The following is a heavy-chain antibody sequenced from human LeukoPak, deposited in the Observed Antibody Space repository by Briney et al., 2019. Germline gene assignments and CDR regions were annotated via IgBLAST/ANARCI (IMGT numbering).Heavy chain of an antibody. D-gene: IGHD3-3*01. Sequence: GGSLRLSCAASGFIFTNYSMSWVRQAPGKGLEWVASIKHDGSEKYCVDSVRGRFTISRDNTMNSLYLQMSSLRAEDTAVYYCATDRGWRTSGYYLYYFEYWGQGTLVTFSS. V-gene: IGHV3-7*01. J-gene: IGHJ4*02. CDR2: IKHDGSEK. CDR3: ATDRGWRTSGYYLYYFEY. CDR1: GFIFTNYS.